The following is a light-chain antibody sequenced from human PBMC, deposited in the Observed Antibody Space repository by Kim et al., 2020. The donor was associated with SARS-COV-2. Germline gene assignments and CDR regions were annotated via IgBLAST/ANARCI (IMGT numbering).Light chain of an antibody. CDR1: KLGDKY. CDR2: QDS. Sequence: SPGKTASITCYGDKLGDKYACWYQQKTGQSPVLVIYQDSKRPAGIPERFSGSNSGNSATLTISGTQAMDEADYYCQAWDSSTVVFGGGTQLTVL. CDR3: QAWDSSTVV. V-gene: IGLV3-1*01. J-gene: IGLJ2*01.